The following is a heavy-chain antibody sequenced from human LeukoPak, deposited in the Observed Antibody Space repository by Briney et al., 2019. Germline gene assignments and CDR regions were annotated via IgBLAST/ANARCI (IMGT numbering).Heavy chain of an antibody. D-gene: IGHD1-20*01. J-gene: IGHJ5*02. CDR2: INPNSGGT. Sequence: ASVKVSCKASGYTFTSYYMHWVRQAPGQGLEWMGWINPNSGGTNYAQKFQGRVTMTRDTSISTAYMELSRLRSDDTAVYSCASNWKKTRDWFDPWGQGTLVTVSS. CDR1: GYTFTSYY. V-gene: IGHV1-2*02. CDR3: ASNWKKTRDWFDP.